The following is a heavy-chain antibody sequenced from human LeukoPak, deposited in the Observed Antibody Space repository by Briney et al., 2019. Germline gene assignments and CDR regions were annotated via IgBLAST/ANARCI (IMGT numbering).Heavy chain of an antibody. CDR2: INHSGST. CDR3: AGCFYYYHGMDV. V-gene: IGHV4-34*01. Sequence: PSETLSLTCAVYGGSFSGYYWSWIRQPPGKGLVWIGEINHSGSTNYNPSLKSRVTISVDTSKNQFSLKLSSVTAADTAVYYCAGCFYYYHGMDVWGQGTTVTVSS. J-gene: IGHJ6*02. D-gene: IGHD2-15*01. CDR1: GGSFSGYY.